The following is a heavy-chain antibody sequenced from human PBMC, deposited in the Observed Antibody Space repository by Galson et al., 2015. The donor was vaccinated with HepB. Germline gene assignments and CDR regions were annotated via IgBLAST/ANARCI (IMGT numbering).Heavy chain of an antibody. Sequence: SLRLSCAASGFTFSSYAMSWVRQAPGKGLDWVSAIGGSGGSTDYADSVKGRFTISRDNSKNTLYLQMNSLRAEDTAVYYCAKDAYSSTWGDLYFDYWGQGTLVTVSS. J-gene: IGHJ4*02. CDR3: AKDAYSSTWGDLYFDY. V-gene: IGHV3-23*01. CDR1: GFTFSSYA. CDR2: IGGSGGST. D-gene: IGHD6-13*01.